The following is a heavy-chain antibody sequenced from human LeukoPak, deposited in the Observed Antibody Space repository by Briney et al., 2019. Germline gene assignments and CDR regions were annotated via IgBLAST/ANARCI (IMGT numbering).Heavy chain of an antibody. Sequence: GESLKISCKASGYSFATHWIGGVRQKPGEGVEWLGIIYPDDSDTRYSPSFQGQINISADKSSNTTYLQWSSLKASDTAISYCARPRREVAALDYWGQGTLVTVSS. CDR1: GYSFATHW. J-gene: IGHJ4*02. CDR2: IYPDDSDT. D-gene: IGHD6-6*01. CDR3: ARPRREVAALDY. V-gene: IGHV5-51*01.